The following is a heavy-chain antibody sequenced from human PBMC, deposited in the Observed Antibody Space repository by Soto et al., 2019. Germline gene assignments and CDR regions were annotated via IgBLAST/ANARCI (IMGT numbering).Heavy chain of an antibody. CDR3: ARHSLALRKNNCFDP. J-gene: IGHJ5*02. CDR2: IFYLGSS. V-gene: IGHV4-39*01. Sequence: SETLSLTCPVSCDSISSSDFYWGWDRQPPGKGLEWIGSIFYLGSSYYNPSLKSRVTMSVDTYNTRLSMRLRSVTAADTALYFCARHSLALRKNNCFDPRGQGIMVTVPQ. CDR1: CDSISSSDFY. D-gene: IGHD3-3*02.